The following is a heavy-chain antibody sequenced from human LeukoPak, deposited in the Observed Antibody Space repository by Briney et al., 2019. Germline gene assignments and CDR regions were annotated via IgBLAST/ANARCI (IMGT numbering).Heavy chain of an antibody. V-gene: IGHV3-23*01. D-gene: IGHD3-22*01. CDR1: GFTFSSYA. CDR2: ISGSGGST. J-gene: IGHJ4*02. CDR3: AKDSPYYYDSSGYHDY. Sequence: GGSLRLSCAASGFTFSSYAMSCVRQAPGKGLEWVSAISGSGGSTYYADSVKGRFTISRDNSKNTLYLQMNSLRAEDTAVYYCAKDSPYYYDSSGYHDYWGQGTLVTVSS.